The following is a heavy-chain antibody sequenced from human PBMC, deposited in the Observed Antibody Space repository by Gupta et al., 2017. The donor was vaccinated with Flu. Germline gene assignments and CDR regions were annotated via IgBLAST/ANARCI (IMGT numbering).Heavy chain of an antibody. CDR2: IYYSGST. J-gene: IGHJ4*02. CDR3: ARGLGSIFGAAKNQNYFDS. V-gene: IGHV4-31*02. Sequence: WSWIRQRPGEGLEWIGYIYYSGSTFYNPSLKSRVSISVDTSKDQFSLNLTSVTAADTAVYYCARGLGSIFGAAKNQNYFDSWGPGTLVTVSS. D-gene: IGHD3-3*01.